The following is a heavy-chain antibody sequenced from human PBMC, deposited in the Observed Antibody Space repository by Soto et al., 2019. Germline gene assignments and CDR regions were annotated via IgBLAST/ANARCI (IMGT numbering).Heavy chain of an antibody. CDR3: ARLKYNWNENWFDP. D-gene: IGHD1-20*01. Sequence: GESLKISCKGSGYSFTIYWIAWVRQMPGKGLGWMGIINPRDSDTRYSPSFQGQVTISADKSINTAYLQWSSLKASDTAVYYCARLKYNWNENWFDPWGQGTLVTVSS. CDR1: GYSFTIYW. CDR2: INPRDSDT. V-gene: IGHV5-51*01. J-gene: IGHJ5*02.